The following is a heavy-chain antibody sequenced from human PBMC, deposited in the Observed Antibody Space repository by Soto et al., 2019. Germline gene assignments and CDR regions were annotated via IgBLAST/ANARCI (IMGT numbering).Heavy chain of an antibody. CDR1: GFTFSNAW. D-gene: IGHD2-21*02. V-gene: IGHV3-15*01. Sequence: GGSLRLSCAASGFTFSNAWMSWVRLAPGKGLEWVGRIKSKTDGGTTDYATPVKGRFTISRDDSKNTLYLQMNSLKTEDTAVYYCTTESQVTARYYYYYYYMDVWGKGTTVTVSS. J-gene: IGHJ6*03. CDR3: TTESQVTARYYYYYYYMDV. CDR2: IKSKTDGGTT.